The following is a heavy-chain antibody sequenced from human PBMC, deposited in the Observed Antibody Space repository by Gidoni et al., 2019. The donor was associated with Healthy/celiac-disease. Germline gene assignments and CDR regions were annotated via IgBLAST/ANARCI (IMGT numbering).Heavy chain of an antibody. Sequence: EVQLVESGGGLVKPGGSLRLSCAASGFTFSSYSMNWVRQAPGTGLEWVSSIRSSSSYLYYADSVKGRFTISRDNAKNSLYLQMNSLRAEDTAVYYCASSNVLLWFGELLPPPDYWGQGTLVTVSS. D-gene: IGHD3-10*01. CDR2: IRSSSSYL. V-gene: IGHV3-21*01. CDR3: ASSNVLLWFGELLPPPDY. J-gene: IGHJ4*02. CDR1: GFTFSSYS.